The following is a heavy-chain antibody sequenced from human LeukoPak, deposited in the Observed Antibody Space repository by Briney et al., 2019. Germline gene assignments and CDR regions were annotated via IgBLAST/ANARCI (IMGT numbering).Heavy chain of an antibody. CDR1: GYTFTSYG. J-gene: IGHJ4*02. V-gene: IGHV1-2*02. D-gene: IGHD4-17*01. CDR3: ARDDPTVSFDY. Sequence: ASVKVSCKASGYTFTSYGISWVRQAPGQGLEWMGWINPNSGGTNYAQKFQGRVTMTRDTSISTAYMELSRLRSDDTAVYYCARDDPTVSFDYWGQGTLVPVSS. CDR2: INPNSGGT.